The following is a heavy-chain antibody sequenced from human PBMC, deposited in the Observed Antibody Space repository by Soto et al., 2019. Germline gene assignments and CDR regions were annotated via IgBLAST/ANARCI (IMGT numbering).Heavy chain of an antibody. CDR1: GYTFTGYY. V-gene: IGHV1-2*04. J-gene: IGHJ5*02. CDR3: ARDQGYCSSTSCYTGGEYNWFDP. Sequence: ASVKVSCKASGYTFTGYYMHWVRQAPGQGLEWMGWINPNSGGTNYAQKFQGWVTMTRDTSTSTAYMELSRLRSDDTAVYYCARDQGYCSSTSCYTGGEYNWFDPWGQGTLVTVSS. CDR2: INPNSGGT. D-gene: IGHD2-2*02.